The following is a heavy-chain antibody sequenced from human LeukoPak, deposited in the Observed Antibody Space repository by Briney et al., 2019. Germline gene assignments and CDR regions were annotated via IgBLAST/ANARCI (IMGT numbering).Heavy chain of an antibody. Sequence: ASVKVFCKASGYTFTSYGISWVRQAPGQGLEWMGWISAYNGNTNYAQKLQGRVTMTTDTSTSTAYMELRSLRSDDTAVYYCARDIGYCSSTSCYFVDYYYYYGMDVWGQGTTVTVSS. V-gene: IGHV1-18*01. CDR2: ISAYNGNT. CDR1: GYTFTSYG. CDR3: ARDIGYCSSTSCYFVDYYYYYGMDV. D-gene: IGHD2-2*01. J-gene: IGHJ6*02.